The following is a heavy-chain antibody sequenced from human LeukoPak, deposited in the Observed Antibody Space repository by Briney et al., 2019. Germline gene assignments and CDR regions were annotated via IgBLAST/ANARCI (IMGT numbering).Heavy chain of an antibody. CDR2: ISSSGSTI. CDR1: GFTFSSYE. V-gene: IGHV3-48*03. CDR3: ARAEYSSSSGGMDV. D-gene: IGHD6-6*01. Sequence: GGSLRLSCAASGFTFSSYEMNWVRQAPGKGLEWVSYISSSGSTIYYADSVKGRFTISRGNAKKSLYLQMNSLRAEDTAVYYCARAEYSSSSGGMDVWGQGTTVTVSS. J-gene: IGHJ6*02.